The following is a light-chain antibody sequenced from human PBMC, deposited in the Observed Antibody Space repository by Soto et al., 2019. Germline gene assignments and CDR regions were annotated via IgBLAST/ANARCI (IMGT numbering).Light chain of an antibody. CDR1: SSNIPYNF. J-gene: IGLJ1*01. Sequence: QSVLTQPPSVSAAPGQRVTVSCSGSSSNIPYNFVSWYQQLPGMAPRLLIYDNVRRPSDIPDRFSASKSGTSATLDITGLQTGDEALYSCASWDSSLDGFVFGPGNKV. CDR2: DNV. CDR3: ASWDSSLDGFV. V-gene: IGLV1-51*01.